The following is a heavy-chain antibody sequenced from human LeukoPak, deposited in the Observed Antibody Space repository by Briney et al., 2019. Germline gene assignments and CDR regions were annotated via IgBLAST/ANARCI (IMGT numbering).Heavy chain of an antibody. CDR1: GFTFSSHE. Sequence: PGGSLRLSCAASGFTFSSHEMNWVRQAPGKGLEWIAYIRRSGRTIYSGDSVKGRFAISKDNVKGSVYSQMNRREDEDTGVNHWVREAVAAAGDPSIWFDPWGRGTLVTVSS. CDR3: VREAVAAAGDPSIWFDP. D-gene: IGHD6-13*01. V-gene: IGHV3-48*03. CDR2: IRRSGRTI. J-gene: IGHJ5*02.